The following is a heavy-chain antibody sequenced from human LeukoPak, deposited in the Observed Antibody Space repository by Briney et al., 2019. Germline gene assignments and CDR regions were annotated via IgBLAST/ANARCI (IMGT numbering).Heavy chain of an antibody. D-gene: IGHD3-10*01. CDR3: ARDFGAGSYRYGMDV. CDR2: IYNIGSTGNT. J-gene: IGHJ6*02. V-gene: IGHV4-39*07. Sequence: ASETLSLTCTVSGHSLSGSSYSWGWIRQPPGKGLEWIGCIYNIGSTGNTHYNPSPKSRLTISEDTSKNQFSLRLSSVTAADTAVYYCARDFGAGSYRYGMDVWGQGTAVTVSS. CDR1: GHSLSGSSYS.